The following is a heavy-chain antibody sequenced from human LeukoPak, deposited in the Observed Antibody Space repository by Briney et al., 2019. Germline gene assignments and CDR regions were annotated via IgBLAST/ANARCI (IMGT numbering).Heavy chain of an antibody. J-gene: IGHJ4*02. Sequence: LPGGSLRLSCVASGFTFSRDWMSWVRQAPGKGLEWVASVKQGGIETQYVDSVKGRFTISRDNAKNSVYLQMNSLRVEDTAVYYCARDGTGFDYWGQGTLVTVSS. CDR2: VKQGGIET. CDR3: ARDGTGFDY. CDR1: GFTFSRDW. V-gene: IGHV3-7*01. D-gene: IGHD2-8*02.